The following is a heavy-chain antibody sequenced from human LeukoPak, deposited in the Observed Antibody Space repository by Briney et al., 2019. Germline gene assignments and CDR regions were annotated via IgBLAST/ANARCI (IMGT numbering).Heavy chain of an antibody. CDR3: ARGTRGRSGIYYYYGMDV. CDR2: IYYSGIT. Sequence: SETLSLTCTVSGGSISSYYWSRIRQPPGKGLEWIGYIYYSGITNYNPSLKSRVTISLDTSKNQFSLKVSSVTAADTAVYFCARGTRGRSGIYYYYGMDVWGQGTTVTVSS. V-gene: IGHV4-59*01. CDR1: GGSISSYY. D-gene: IGHD1-26*01. J-gene: IGHJ6*02.